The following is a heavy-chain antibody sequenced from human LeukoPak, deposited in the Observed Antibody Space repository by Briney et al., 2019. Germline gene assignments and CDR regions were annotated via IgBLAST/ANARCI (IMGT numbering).Heavy chain of an antibody. CDR3: AKDGSSGRSYYYYYMDV. CDR2: IRYDGSNK. V-gene: IGHV3-30*02. D-gene: IGHD6-19*01. Sequence: PGGSLRLSCAASGFTFSSYGMHWVRQAPGKGLEWVAFIRYDGSNKYYADSVKGRFAISRDNSKNMVYLQMNSLRAEDTAVYYCAKDGSSGRSYYYYYMDVWGKGTTVTVSS. CDR1: GFTFSSYG. J-gene: IGHJ6*03.